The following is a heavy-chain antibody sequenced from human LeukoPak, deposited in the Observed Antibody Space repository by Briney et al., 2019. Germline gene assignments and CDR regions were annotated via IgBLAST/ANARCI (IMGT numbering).Heavy chain of an antibody. J-gene: IGHJ5*02. V-gene: IGHV1-69*13. CDR1: GGTFSSYA. Sequence: ASVKVSCKASGGTFSSYAISWVRQAPGQGLKWMGGIIPIFGTANYAQKFQGRVTITADESTSTAYMELSSLRSEDTAVYYCARVNYDFWSGYYTIGSWFDPWGQGTLVTVSS. D-gene: IGHD3-3*01. CDR2: IIPIFGTA. CDR3: ARVNYDFWSGYYTIGSWFDP.